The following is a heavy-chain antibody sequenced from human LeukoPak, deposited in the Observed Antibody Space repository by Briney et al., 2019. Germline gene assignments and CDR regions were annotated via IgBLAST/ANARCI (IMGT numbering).Heavy chain of an antibody. J-gene: IGHJ4*02. D-gene: IGHD5-18*01. CDR2: INHSGST. V-gene: IGHV4-34*01. CDR1: GGSFIGFH. Sequence: SETLSLTCAVYGGSFIGFHWNWIRQPPGKGLEWIGDINHSGSTNYNPSLTSRVTISVDTSKNQFSLKLSSVTAADTAVYYCARIRRYSYVPYYFDYWGQGTLVTVSS. CDR3: ARIRRYSYVPYYFDY.